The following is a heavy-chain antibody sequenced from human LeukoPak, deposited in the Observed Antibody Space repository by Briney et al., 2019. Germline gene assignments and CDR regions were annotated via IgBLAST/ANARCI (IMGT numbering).Heavy chain of an antibody. J-gene: IGHJ6*02. Sequence: GGSLRLSCAASVFNFSSNRMTWVRQARGKGREWVSYISSSSSTIYYADSVKGRFTISRDNAKNSLYLQMNSLRDEDTAVYYCAREGGTTIFGVVMDYYGMDVWGQGTTVTVSS. CDR2: ISSSSSTI. V-gene: IGHV3-48*02. CDR3: AREGGTTIFGVVMDYYGMDV. CDR1: VFNFSSNR. D-gene: IGHD3-3*01.